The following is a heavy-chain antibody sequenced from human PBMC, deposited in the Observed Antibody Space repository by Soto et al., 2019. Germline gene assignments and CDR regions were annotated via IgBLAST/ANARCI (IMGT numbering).Heavy chain of an antibody. CDR2: INAGNGNT. V-gene: IGHV1-3*05. D-gene: IGHD3-9*01. CDR1: GYTFTSYA. J-gene: IGHJ2*01. CDR3: ARETTGYHSRYFDL. Sequence: QVQLVQSGAEEKKPGASVKLSCKTSGYTFTSYAMHWLRQAPGQRLEWMGWINAGNGNTRYSQNFQDRVTMTRDTSANTAYMELNSLTSEDMAVYHCARETTGYHSRYFDLWGRGTLVTVSS.